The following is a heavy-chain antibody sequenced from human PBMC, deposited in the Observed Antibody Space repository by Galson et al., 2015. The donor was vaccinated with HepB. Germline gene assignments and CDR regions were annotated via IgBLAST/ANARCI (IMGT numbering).Heavy chain of an antibody. CDR2: ISGSSYYI. Sequence: SLRLSCAASGFTFNTYNMNWVRQAPGKGLEWVSSISGSSYYIYYADSVKGRFTISRDNAKNSVYLQMNSLKTEDTAVYYCTTDGTGYCSGGSCYSHDYWGQGTLVTVSS. CDR1: GFTFNTYN. D-gene: IGHD2-15*01. CDR3: TTDGTGYCSGGSCYSHDY. V-gene: IGHV3-21*03. J-gene: IGHJ4*02.